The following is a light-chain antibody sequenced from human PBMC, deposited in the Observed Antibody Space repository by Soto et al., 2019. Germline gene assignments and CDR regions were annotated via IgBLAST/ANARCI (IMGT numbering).Light chain of an antibody. J-gene: IGKJ2*01. CDR2: WAS. CDR1: QSVLYSSNNKNY. CDR3: EQYYNTPYA. V-gene: IGKV4-1*01. Sequence: DIMMTQSPDSLAVSLGERATINCKSSQSVLYSSNNKNYLTWYQQKPGQPPKLLIYWASTRESGVPDRFSGSGSGRDFTLTITSLQAEDLAVDYCEQYYNTPYAFGQGTKLEIK.